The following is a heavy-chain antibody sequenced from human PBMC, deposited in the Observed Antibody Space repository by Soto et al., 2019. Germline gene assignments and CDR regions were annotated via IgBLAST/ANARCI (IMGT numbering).Heavy chain of an antibody. Sequence: ASVKVSCKASGNTVPNYAIHWVRQAPGQRLEWMGWINGGNSNNYYSQKFQGRVTITRDTSASTAYMELSSLRYEDTAVYYCARSIVVVTALDYWGQGTLVTVSS. V-gene: IGHV1-3*01. CDR3: ARSIVVVTALDY. D-gene: IGHD2-21*02. CDR1: GNTVPNYA. CDR2: INGGNSNN. J-gene: IGHJ4*02.